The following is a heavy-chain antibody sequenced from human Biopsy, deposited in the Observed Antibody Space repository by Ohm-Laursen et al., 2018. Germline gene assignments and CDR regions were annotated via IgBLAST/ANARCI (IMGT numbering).Heavy chain of an antibody. CDR2: VFHSGIT. Sequence: SDTLSLTCPVSGGSVSSNVHYWAWIRQPPGKGLECIGTVFHSGITFYNPSLKSRVTISIDTSKNQFSLNLSSVTAADTAVYYCARHPTGFWFDPWGQGTLVTVSS. CDR3: ARHPTGFWFDP. CDR1: GGSVSSNVHY. V-gene: IGHV4-39*01. J-gene: IGHJ5*02.